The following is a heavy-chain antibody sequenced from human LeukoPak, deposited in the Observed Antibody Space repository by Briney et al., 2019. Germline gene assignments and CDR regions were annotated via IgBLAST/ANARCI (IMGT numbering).Heavy chain of an antibody. CDR2: INAGNGNT. V-gene: IGHV1-3*01. J-gene: IGHJ5*02. D-gene: IGHD1-26*01. CDR3: ARDPGSGSPSSYNWFDP. CDR1: GYTFTSYA. Sequence: GASVKVSCKASGYTFTSYAMHWVRQAPGQRLEWMGWINAGNGNTKYSQKFQGRVTITRDTSASTAYMELSSLRSEDTAVHYCARDPGSGSPSSYNWFDPWGQGTLVTVSS.